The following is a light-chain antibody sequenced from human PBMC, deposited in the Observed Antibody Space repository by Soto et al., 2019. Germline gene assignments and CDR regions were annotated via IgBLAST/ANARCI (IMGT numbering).Light chain of an antibody. V-gene: IGLV2-14*01. CDR2: EVT. CDR1: SSDVGGYHY. Sequence: QSALAQPASVSGSPGQSLTISCTGTSSDVGGYHYVSWYQQHPGKAPKLMIYEVTNRPSGVSNRFSGSKSGNTASLTISGLQADDEAAYYCSSYTSTSTYVSGTGTKVTVL. J-gene: IGLJ1*01. CDR3: SSYTSTSTYV.